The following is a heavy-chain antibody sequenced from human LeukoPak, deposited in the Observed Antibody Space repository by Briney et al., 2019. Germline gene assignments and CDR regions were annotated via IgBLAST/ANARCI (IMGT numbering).Heavy chain of an antibody. CDR3: ARGNGDHAGYFDY. CDR1: GCTFSNYS. Sequence: SVKVSCKTSGCTFSNYSISWVRQAPGHGLEWMGRIIPILARAIYAQEFQGRATITADKSTSTAYMELSSLRSEDTAVYYCARGNGDHAGYFDYWGQGTLVTVSS. CDR2: IIPILARA. V-gene: IGHV1-69*04. D-gene: IGHD4-17*01. J-gene: IGHJ4*02.